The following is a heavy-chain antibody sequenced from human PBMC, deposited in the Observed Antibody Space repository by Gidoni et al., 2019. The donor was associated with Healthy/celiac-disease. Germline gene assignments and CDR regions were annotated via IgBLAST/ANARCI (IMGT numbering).Heavy chain of an antibody. CDR3: ARDLGFGLLWFGEPLYYFDY. V-gene: IGHV1-2*02. CDR1: GYTFTGYY. Sequence: QVQLVQSGAEVKKPGASVKVSCKASGYTFTGYYMHSVRQAPGQGPEWMGWINTNSGGTNDAQKFQGRVTMTRDTSISTAYMELSRLRSDDTAVYYCARDLGFGLLWFGEPLYYFDYWGQGTLVTVSS. J-gene: IGHJ4*02. D-gene: IGHD3-10*01. CDR2: INTNSGGT.